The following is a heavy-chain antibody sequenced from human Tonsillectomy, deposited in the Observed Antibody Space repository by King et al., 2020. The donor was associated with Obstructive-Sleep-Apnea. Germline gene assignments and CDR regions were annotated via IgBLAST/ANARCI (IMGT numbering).Heavy chain of an antibody. J-gene: IGHJ5*02. CDR2: IYYTGST. CDR1: GGSISNYY. Sequence: VQLQESGPGLVKPSETLSLTCTVSGGSISNYYWSWIRQPPGKGLEWIGYIYYTGSTNYNPSLRSRVTISVDTSKNQFSLKLSSVTAADTALYYWARHEVRPGEYQLLPDWFDPWGQGTLVTVSS. V-gene: IGHV4-59*08. CDR3: ARHEVRPGEYQLLPDWFDP. D-gene: IGHD2-2*01.